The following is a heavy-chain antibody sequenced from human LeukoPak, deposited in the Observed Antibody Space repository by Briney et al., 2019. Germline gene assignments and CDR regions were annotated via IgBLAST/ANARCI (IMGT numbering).Heavy chain of an antibody. J-gene: IGHJ3*02. D-gene: IGHD2-15*01. Sequence: PGGSLRLSCEGSGFSFSSYWMTWVRQPPGKGLEWVANIKQDGSEKYYVDSVKGRFTISRDNAKNSLYLQMNSLRAEDTAVYYCARDSIAGVANAFDIWGQGTMVTVSS. CDR1: GFSFSSYW. V-gene: IGHV3-7*01. CDR3: ARDSIAGVANAFDI. CDR2: IKQDGSEK.